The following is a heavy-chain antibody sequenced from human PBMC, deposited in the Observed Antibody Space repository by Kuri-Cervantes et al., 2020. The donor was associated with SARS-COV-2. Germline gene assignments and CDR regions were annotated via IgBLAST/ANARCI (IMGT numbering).Heavy chain of an antibody. D-gene: IGHD6-6*01. Sequence: GESLKISCATSGFNFSTYAMSWVRQAPGKGLEWVSSISSSNYIYYADSVKGRFTISRDNAKNSLYLQMNSLRAEDTAVYYCAKDMYSTSSKPLDYWGQGTLVTVSS. J-gene: IGHJ4*02. CDR3: AKDMYSTSSKPLDY. V-gene: IGHV3-21*01. CDR1: GFNFSTYA. CDR2: ISSSNYI.